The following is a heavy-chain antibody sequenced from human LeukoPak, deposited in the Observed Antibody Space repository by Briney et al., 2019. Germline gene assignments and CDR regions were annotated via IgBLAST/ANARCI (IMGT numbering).Heavy chain of an antibody. CDR3: AREATNYGDHTMMI. Sequence: PGGSLRLSCAASGFTFSSYSMNWVRQAPGKGLEWVSSISSSSSYIYYADSVKGRFTISRDNAKNSLYLQMNSLRAEDTAVYYCAREATNYGDHTMMIWGRGTLVTVSS. CDR2: ISSSSSYI. D-gene: IGHD4-17*01. V-gene: IGHV3-21*01. CDR1: GFTFSSYS. J-gene: IGHJ4*02.